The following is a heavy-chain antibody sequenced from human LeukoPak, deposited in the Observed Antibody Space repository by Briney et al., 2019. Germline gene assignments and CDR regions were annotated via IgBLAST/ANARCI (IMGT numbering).Heavy chain of an antibody. CDR2: IYYSGST. CDR3: ARDGAADYDFWSGYYLSAFDI. J-gene: IGHJ3*02. V-gene: IGHV4-59*12. D-gene: IGHD3-3*01. Sequence: SETLSLTCTASGGSISSYYWSWIRQPPGKGLEWIGSIYYSGSTYYNPSLKSRVTISVDTSKNQFSLKLSSVTAADTAVYYCARDGAADYDFWSGYYLSAFDIWGQGTMVTVSS. CDR1: GGSISSYY.